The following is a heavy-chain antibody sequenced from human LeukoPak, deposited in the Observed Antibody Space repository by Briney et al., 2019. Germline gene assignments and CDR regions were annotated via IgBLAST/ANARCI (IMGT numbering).Heavy chain of an antibody. D-gene: IGHD2-15*01. V-gene: IGHV3-23*01. CDR1: GFTFSSYV. J-gene: IGHJ4*02. CDR2: ISGSGGST. CDR3: AKCIGGTCYSSLDY. Sequence: GGSLGLFCAASGFTFSSYVLRWVPHATVNGLKSESGISGSGGSTYYADSVKSRFTISRDNSKNTLYLQMNSLRAGDTAVYYCAKCIGGTCYSSLDYWGQGTLVTVFS.